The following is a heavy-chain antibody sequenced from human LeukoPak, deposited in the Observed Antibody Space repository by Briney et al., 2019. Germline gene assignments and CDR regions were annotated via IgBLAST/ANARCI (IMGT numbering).Heavy chain of an antibody. J-gene: IGHJ4*02. CDR1: GGSFSGYY. CDR2: INHSGST. V-gene: IGHV4-34*01. D-gene: IGHD3-10*01. Sequence: SETLSLTCAVYGGSFSGYYWSWIRQPPGKGLEWIGEINHSGSTNYNPSLKSRVTISVDTSKNQFSLKLSSVTAADTAVYYCERWAYSQYYGSGSFDYWGQGTLVTVSS. CDR3: ERWAYSQYYGSGSFDY.